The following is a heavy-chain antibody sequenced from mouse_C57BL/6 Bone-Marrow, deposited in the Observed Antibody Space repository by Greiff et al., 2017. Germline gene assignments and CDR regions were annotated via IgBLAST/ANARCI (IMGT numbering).Heavy chain of an antibody. CDR3: ARVDYERPWYAMDY. V-gene: IGHV3-6*01. CDR2: ISYDGSN. D-gene: IGHD2-4*01. CDR1: GYSITSGYY. Sequence: ESGPGLVKPSQSLSLTCSVTGYSITSGYYWNWIRQFPGNKLEWMGYISYDGSNNYNPSLKNRISITRDTSKNQFFLKLNSVTTEDTATYYCARVDYERPWYAMDYWGQGTSVTVSS. J-gene: IGHJ4*01.